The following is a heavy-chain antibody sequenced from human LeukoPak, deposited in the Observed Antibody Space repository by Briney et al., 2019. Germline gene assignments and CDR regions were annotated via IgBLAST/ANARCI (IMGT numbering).Heavy chain of an antibody. V-gene: IGHV3-49*03. J-gene: IGHJ4*02. Sequence: GGSLRLSCAASGFTFGDYAMSWFRQAPGKGLECVGFIRSKAYGGTTEYAASVKGRFTISRDDSKSVTYLQMNSLKTEDTAVYYCTRDRDDSSGYLFSYWGQGTLVTVSS. CDR3: TRDRDDSSGYLFSY. CDR2: IRSKAYGGTT. D-gene: IGHD3-22*01. CDR1: GFTFGDYA.